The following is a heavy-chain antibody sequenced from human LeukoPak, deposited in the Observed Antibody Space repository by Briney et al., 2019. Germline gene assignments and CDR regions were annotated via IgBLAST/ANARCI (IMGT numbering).Heavy chain of an antibody. Sequence: GGSLRLSCAASGFTFSNAWMNWVRQAPGKGLEWVGRIKSKTDGGTTDYAAPVKGRFTISRDDSKNTLYLRMNSLKTEDTAVYYCTTAVAGLTDFDYWGQGTLVTVSS. CDR2: IKSKTDGGTT. V-gene: IGHV3-15*07. CDR1: GFTFSNAW. CDR3: TTAVAGLTDFDY. J-gene: IGHJ4*02. D-gene: IGHD6-19*01.